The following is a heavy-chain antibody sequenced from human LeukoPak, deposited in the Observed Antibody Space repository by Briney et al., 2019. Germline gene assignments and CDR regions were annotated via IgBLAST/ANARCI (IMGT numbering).Heavy chain of an antibody. V-gene: IGHV4-59*08. J-gene: IGHJ4*02. CDR3: ARHLGTTGVDY. CDR2: IYYSGST. D-gene: IGHD4-17*01. Sequence: SETLSLTCTVSGGSIGSYYWSWIRQPPGKGLEWIGYIYYSGSTNYNPSLKSRVTISVDTSKNQFSLKLSSVTAADTAVYYCARHLGTTGVDYWGQGTLVTVSS. CDR1: GGSIGSYY.